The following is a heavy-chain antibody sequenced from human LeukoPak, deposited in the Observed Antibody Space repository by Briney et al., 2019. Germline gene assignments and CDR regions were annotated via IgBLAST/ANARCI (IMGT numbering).Heavy chain of an antibody. Sequence: GGSLRLSCAASGFTFSSYAMSWVRQAPGKGLEWVSAISGSGGSTYYADSVKGRFTISRDNSKNRLYLQMNSLRAEDAAVYYCAKDFNYCGGDCYSWLFYYWGQGTLVTVSS. CDR3: AKDFNYCGGDCYSWLFYY. J-gene: IGHJ4*02. D-gene: IGHD2-21*02. V-gene: IGHV3-23*01. CDR2: ISGSGGST. CDR1: GFTFSSYA.